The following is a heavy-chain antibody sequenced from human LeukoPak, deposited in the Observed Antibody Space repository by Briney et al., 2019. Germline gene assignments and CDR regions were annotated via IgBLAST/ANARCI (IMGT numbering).Heavy chain of an antibody. CDR3: ARLSRPGYCSSTSCFTPPEWAFDI. J-gene: IGHJ3*02. D-gene: IGHD2-2*02. V-gene: IGHV4-39*01. CDR2: IYYSGST. CDR1: GGSISSSSYY. Sequence: SETLSLTCTVSGGSISSSSYYWGWIRQPPGKGLEWIGSIYYSGSTYYNPSLKSRVTISVDTSKDQFSLKLSSVTAADTAVYYCARLSRPGYCSSTSCFTPPEWAFDIWGQGTMVTVSS.